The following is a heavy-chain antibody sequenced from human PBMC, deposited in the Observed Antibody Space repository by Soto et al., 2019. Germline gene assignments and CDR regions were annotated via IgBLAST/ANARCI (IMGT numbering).Heavy chain of an antibody. CDR1: GYTFTSYD. D-gene: IGHD2-8*01. Sequence: RXSVKVSCKASGYTFTSYDIDLVRQATGQGLWCMGWINPNSGNTGYAQKFQVRVTMTRNTSISTAYMELSSLRSEDTAVYYCARRLPLGYCNNGVCYTWFDPWGQGTLVTVSS. CDR3: ARRLPLGYCNNGVCYTWFDP. V-gene: IGHV1-8*01. J-gene: IGHJ5*02. CDR2: INPNSGNT.